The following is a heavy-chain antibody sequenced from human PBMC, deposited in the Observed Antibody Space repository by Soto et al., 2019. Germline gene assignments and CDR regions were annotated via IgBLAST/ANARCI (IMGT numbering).Heavy chain of an antibody. Sequence: QVQLQESGPELVKPSETLSLTCTVSGGSITNYYWSWIRQPPGKGLEWIGFIYYSGSTNYNPSLKSRVTISVATSKNQVSLKLSSVTAADTAVYYCARDGTAVAAGYYGMDVWGQGTTVTVSS. V-gene: IGHV4-59*01. CDR3: ARDGTAVAAGYYGMDV. CDR2: IYYSGST. CDR1: GGSITNYY. D-gene: IGHD5-18*01. J-gene: IGHJ6*02.